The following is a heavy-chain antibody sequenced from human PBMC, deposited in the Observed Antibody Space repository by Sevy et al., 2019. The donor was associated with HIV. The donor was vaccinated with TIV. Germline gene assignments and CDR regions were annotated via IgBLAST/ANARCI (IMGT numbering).Heavy chain of an antibody. D-gene: IGHD5-18*01. CDR2: ISSSGGST. V-gene: IGHV3-23*01. CDR1: GFTFSSCA. J-gene: IGHJ4*02. Sequence: GGSLRLSCAASGFTFSSCAMSWVRQAPGKGLEWVSTISSSGGSTKYADSVKGRFTISRDNSKNTQYLQMNGLRAEDTAVYYCASPPLGYTDAYGYYFDYWGQGTLVTVSS. CDR3: ASPPLGYTDAYGYYFDY.